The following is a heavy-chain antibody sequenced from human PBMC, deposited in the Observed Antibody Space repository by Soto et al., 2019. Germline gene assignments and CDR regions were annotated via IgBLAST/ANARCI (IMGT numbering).Heavy chain of an antibody. Sequence: LETLSLTCTFSGFSISSSSYYLGWIRQPPGKGLEWIGSIYYSGSTYYNPSLKSRVTISVDTSKNQFSLKLGSVTAADTAVYYCARHIVVVPAAMEGYFDSWGQGTLVTVSS. V-gene: IGHV4-39*01. D-gene: IGHD2-2*01. J-gene: IGHJ4*02. CDR1: GFSISSSSYY. CDR2: IYYSGST. CDR3: ARHIVVVPAAMEGYFDS.